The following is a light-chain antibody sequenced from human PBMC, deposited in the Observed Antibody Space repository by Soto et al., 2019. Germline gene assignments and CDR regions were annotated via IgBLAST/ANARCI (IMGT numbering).Light chain of an antibody. Sequence: EIVLTQSPATLSLSPGERATLSCRASQSVSSYLAWYQQKPGQAPRLLIYDASNRATGIPARFSGSGSGTDFTLTISSLEPEDFAVYYCQQYGSSPRVYTFGQGTKLEIK. CDR1: QSVSSY. CDR2: DAS. V-gene: IGKV3-11*01. J-gene: IGKJ2*01. CDR3: QQYGSSPRVYT.